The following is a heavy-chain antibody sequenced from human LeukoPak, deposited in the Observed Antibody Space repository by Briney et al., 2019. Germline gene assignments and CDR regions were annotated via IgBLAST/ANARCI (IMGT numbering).Heavy chain of an antibody. CDR2: ISHSGST. J-gene: IGHJ5*02. D-gene: IGHD1-1*01. V-gene: IGHV4-34*01. CDR3: ASWTTQVWFDP. Sequence: KTSETLSLTCAVSGGSVSGYYWSWIRQPPGKGPEWIGKISHSGSTNYNPSLESRVTISVDTSTNQFSLNLSSVTAADTAVYYCASWTTQVWFDPWGQGTLVTVSS. CDR1: GGSVSGYY.